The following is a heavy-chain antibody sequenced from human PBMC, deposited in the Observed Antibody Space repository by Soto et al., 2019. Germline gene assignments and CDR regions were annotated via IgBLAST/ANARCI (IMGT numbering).Heavy chain of an antibody. CDR1: GFTVSSNY. CDR3: ARDRGGSYYYGMDV. V-gene: IGHV3-53*01. Sequence: EVQLVESGGGLIQPGGSLRLSCAASGFTVSSNYMSWVRQAPGQGLEWVSVIYSGGSTYYADSVKGRFTISRDNSKNTLYLQMNSLRAEDTAVYYCARDRGGSYYYGMDVWGQGTTVTVSS. D-gene: IGHD3-10*01. J-gene: IGHJ6*02. CDR2: IYSGGST.